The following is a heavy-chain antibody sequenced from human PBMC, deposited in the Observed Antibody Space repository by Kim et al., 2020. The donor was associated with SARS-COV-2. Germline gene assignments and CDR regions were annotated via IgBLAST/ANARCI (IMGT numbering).Heavy chain of an antibody. D-gene: IGHD1-26*01. CDR2: ISSSGSTI. CDR3: ARVVVGATYYYYYGMDV. V-gene: IGHV3-48*03. Sequence: GGSLRLSCAASGFTFSSYEMNWVRQAPGKGLEWVSYISSSGSTIYYADSVKGRFTISRDNAKNSLYLQMNSLRAEDTAVYYCARVVVGATYYYYYGMDVWGQGTTVTVSS. J-gene: IGHJ6*02. CDR1: GFTFSSYE.